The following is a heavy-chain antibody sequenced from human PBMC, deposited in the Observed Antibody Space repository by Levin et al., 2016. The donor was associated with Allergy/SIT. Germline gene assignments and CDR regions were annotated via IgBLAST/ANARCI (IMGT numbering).Heavy chain of an antibody. CDR2: IYPGDSDT. CDR3: ARHLAPGPVSTIGY. J-gene: IGHJ4*02. V-gene: IGHV5-51*01. D-gene: IGHD2-2*01. CDR1: GYRFALYW. Sequence: GGSLRLSCEGSGYRFALYWIAWIRQMPGKGLEWLGIIYPGDSDTRYNPSFQGQITISADTSSTTTYLQWNSLKASDTAIYYCARHLAPGPVSTIGYWGQGTLVTVSS.